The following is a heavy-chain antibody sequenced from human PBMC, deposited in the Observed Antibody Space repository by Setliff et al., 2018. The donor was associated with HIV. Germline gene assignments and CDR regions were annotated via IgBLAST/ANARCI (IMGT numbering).Heavy chain of an antibody. CDR2: INPNNGAS. V-gene: IGHV1-2*02. D-gene: IGHD3-3*01. CDR1: GYTFTGHY. J-gene: IGHJ5*02. Sequence: GASVKVSCKASGYTFTGHYMHWVRQAPGQGLEWMGWINPNNGASNYAQKFQGRVTMTRDTSISTAYMELSRLRSDDTAVYYCAKTPATVEWFNWFDLWGQGTLVTVSS. CDR3: AKTPATVEWFNWFDL.